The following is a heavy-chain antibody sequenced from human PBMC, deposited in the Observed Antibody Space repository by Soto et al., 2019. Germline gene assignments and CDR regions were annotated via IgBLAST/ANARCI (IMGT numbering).Heavy chain of an antibody. Sequence: QVQLVQSGAEVKKPGSSVKVSCKASGGTFSSYTISWVRQAPGQGLEWMGRIIPILGIANYAQKFQGRVTITAKKSTRTAYKELSVLRAEDTAVYYCARVSTMIVVAERYFDLWGRGTLVTVSS. CDR2: IIPILGIA. CDR1: GGTFSSYT. D-gene: IGHD3-22*01. J-gene: IGHJ2*01. CDR3: ARVSTMIVVAERYFDL. V-gene: IGHV1-69*02.